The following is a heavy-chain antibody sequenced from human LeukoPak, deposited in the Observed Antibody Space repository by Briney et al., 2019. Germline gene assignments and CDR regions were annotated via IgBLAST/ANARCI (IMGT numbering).Heavy chain of an antibody. V-gene: IGHV1-2*02. D-gene: IGHD6-13*01. J-gene: IGHJ6*03. CDR2: INPNSGGT. CDR3: ASTTPIAAAAYYYYYYMDV. CDR1: GYTFTGYY. Sequence: ASVKVSCKASGYTFTGYYMHWVRQAPGQGLEWMGWINPNSGGTNYAQKFQGRVTMTRGTSISTAYMELSRLRSDDTAVYYCASTTPIAAAAYYYYYYMDVWGKGTTVTVSS.